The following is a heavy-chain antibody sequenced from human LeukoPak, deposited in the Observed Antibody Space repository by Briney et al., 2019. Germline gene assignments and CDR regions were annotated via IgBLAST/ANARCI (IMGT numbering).Heavy chain of an antibody. CDR1: GFTFSNYA. J-gene: IGHJ4*02. CDR3: AKDLWEHDY. Sequence: GGSLRLSCAASGFTFSNYAMSWVRQAPGKGLEWVSGISGSGASTYYADSVKGRFTISRDDSKSTLYLQMNSLRAEDTAVYYCAKDLWEHDYWGQGTLVTVSS. D-gene: IGHD1-26*01. CDR2: ISGSGAST. V-gene: IGHV3-23*01.